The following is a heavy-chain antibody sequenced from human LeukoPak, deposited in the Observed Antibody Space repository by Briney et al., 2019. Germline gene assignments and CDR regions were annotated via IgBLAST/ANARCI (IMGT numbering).Heavy chain of an antibody. CDR3: ARADYSAARYLDY. D-gene: IGHD2-21*01. J-gene: IGHJ4*02. V-gene: IGHV4-61*08. CDR2: LYGSGST. CDR1: GGSVSSGGSF. Sequence: PSETLSLTCTVSGGSVSSGGSFRNWIRQPPGKGRDWIGYLYGSGSTDYNPSLKSRVTISVDTSKNQFSLKLSSVTAADTAVYYCARADYSAARYLDYWGQGTLVTVSS.